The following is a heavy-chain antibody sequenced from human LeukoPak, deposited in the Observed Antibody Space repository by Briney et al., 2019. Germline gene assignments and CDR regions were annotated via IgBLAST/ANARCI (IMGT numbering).Heavy chain of an antibody. CDR2: IYYSGST. V-gene: IGHV4-39*01. D-gene: IGHD5-12*01. Sequence: PSETLSLTCTVSGGSISSSSYYWGWIRQPPGKGLEWIGSIYYSGSTYYNPSLKSRVTISVDTSKNQFSLKLSSVIAADTAVYFCARHSAYDHEANYFDYWGQGILVTVSS. J-gene: IGHJ4*02. CDR1: GGSISSSSYY. CDR3: ARHSAYDHEANYFDY.